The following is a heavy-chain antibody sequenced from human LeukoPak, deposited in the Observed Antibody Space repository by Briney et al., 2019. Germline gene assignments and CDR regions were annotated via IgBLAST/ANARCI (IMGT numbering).Heavy chain of an antibody. J-gene: IGHJ5*02. V-gene: IGHV1-58*01. Sequence: ASVKVSCKASGFTFTSSAVQWVRQARGQRLEWIGWIVVGSGNTNYAQNFQERVTITRDMSTSTAYMELSSLRSEDTAVYYCAADRDYDFWSGSSGPLKFDPWGQGTLVTVSS. CDR2: IVVGSGNT. D-gene: IGHD3-3*01. CDR3: AADRDYDFWSGSSGPLKFDP. CDR1: GFTFTSSA.